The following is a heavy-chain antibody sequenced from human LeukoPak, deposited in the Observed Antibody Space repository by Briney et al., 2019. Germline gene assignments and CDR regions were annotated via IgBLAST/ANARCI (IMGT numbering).Heavy chain of an antibody. J-gene: IGHJ4*02. D-gene: IGHD3-22*01. V-gene: IGHV3-33*08. CDR3: ARDRSYDSSGYLGY. CDR2: IWYDGSNK. Sequence: GGSLRLSCAASGFTFSSYAMHWVRQAPGKGLEWVAVIWYDGSNKYYADSVKGRSTISRDNSKNTLYLQVNSLRAEDTAVYYCARDRSYDSSGYLGYWGQGTLVTVSS. CDR1: GFTFSSYA.